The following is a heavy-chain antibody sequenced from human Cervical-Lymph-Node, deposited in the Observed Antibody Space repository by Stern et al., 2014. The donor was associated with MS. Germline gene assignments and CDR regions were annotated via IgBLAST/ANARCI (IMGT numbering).Heavy chain of an antibody. J-gene: IGHJ4*02. Sequence: VQLVQSGAEVKKPGASVKVSCKASGYTFTTYYLHLVRQAPGQGLEWMGFINPSGGSTIYAQKFQGRVTMTRDTSTSTVYMELSSLRSEDTAIYYCARRTSGSSLDYWGQGTLVTVSS. CDR1: GYTFTTYY. CDR3: ARRTSGSSLDY. V-gene: IGHV1-46*01. CDR2: INPSGGST. D-gene: IGHD6-13*01.